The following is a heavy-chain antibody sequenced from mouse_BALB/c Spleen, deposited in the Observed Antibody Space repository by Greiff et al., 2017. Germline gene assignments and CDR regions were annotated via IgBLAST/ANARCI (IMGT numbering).Heavy chain of an antibody. CDR3: AKHYPDAAEFAY. J-gene: IGHJ3*01. CDR1: GFNIKDTY. V-gene: IGHV14-3*02. CDR2: IDPANGNT. Sequence: VQLQQSGAELVKPGASVKLSCTASGFNIKDTYMHWVKQRPEQGLEWIGRIDPANGNTKYDPKFQGKATITADTSSNTAYLQLSSLTSEDTAVYYCAKHYPDAAEFAYWGQGTLVTVSA. D-gene: IGHD5-5*01.